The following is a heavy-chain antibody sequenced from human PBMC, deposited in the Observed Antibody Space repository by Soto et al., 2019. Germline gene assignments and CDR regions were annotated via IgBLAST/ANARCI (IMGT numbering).Heavy chain of an antibody. Sequence: QVQLVQSGAEVKKPGASVKVSCKASGYTFTSYYMHWVRQAPGQGLEWMGIINPSGGSTSYAQKFQGRVTMTRDTSPSTVYMELSSLRSEDTAVYYCARDWTGYCSSTSCTDAFDIWGQGTMVTVSS. D-gene: IGHD2-2*01. CDR3: ARDWTGYCSSTSCTDAFDI. CDR1: GYTFTSYY. J-gene: IGHJ3*02. V-gene: IGHV1-46*01. CDR2: INPSGGST.